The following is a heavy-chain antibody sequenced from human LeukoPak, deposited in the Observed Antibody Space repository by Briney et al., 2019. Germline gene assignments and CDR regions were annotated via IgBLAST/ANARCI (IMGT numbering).Heavy chain of an antibody. CDR1: GGSISGSSYY. J-gene: IGHJ5*02. CDR3: ARGGVRRFERDNWFDP. D-gene: IGHD3-9*01. Sequence: SETLSLTCTVSGGSISGSSYYWGWIRQPPGKGLEWIGEINHSGSTNYNPSLKSRVTISVDTSKNQFSLKLSSVTAADTAVYYCARGGVRRFERDNWFDPWGQGTLVTVSS. V-gene: IGHV4-39*07. CDR2: INHSGST.